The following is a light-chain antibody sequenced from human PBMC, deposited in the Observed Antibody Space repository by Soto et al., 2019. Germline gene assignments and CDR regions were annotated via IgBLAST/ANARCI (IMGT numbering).Light chain of an antibody. V-gene: IGKV1-5*03. Sequence: DIQMTQSPSTLSASVGDRVTITCRASQTINTWLAWYQQRPGRAPKLLIYKASSLESGVPSRFSGSGSGTEFTPTISSLQPDDFASYYCQQYNSYQYSFGQGTKLEIK. J-gene: IGKJ2*03. CDR1: QTINTW. CDR2: KAS. CDR3: QQYNSYQYS.